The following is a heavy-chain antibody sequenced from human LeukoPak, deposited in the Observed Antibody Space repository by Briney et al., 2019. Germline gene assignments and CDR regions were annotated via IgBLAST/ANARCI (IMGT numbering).Heavy chain of an antibody. CDR2: IKRDGSEK. CDR1: GFTFNSYW. D-gene: IGHD6-6*01. V-gene: IGHV3-7*03. CDR3: AREDSSSIGY. J-gene: IGHJ4*02. Sequence: GGSLRLSCAASGFTFNSYWMNWVRQAPGKGLEWVANIKRDGSEKYYVDSVKGRFTISRDNAKNSLDLQMNSLRVEDTAVYYCAREDSSSIGYWGQGTLVTVSS.